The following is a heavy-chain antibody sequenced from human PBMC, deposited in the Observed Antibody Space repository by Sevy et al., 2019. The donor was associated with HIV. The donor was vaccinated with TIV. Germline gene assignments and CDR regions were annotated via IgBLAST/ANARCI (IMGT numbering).Heavy chain of an antibody. Sequence: GGSLRLSCAASGFTFSSYGMHWVRQAPGKGLEWVAVISYDGSNKYYADSVKGRFTISRDNSKNTLYLQMNSLRAEDTAVYYCAKGGPITMVRGVKVYYYGMDVWGQGTTVTVSS. J-gene: IGHJ6*02. D-gene: IGHD3-10*01. CDR1: GFTFSSYG. CDR2: ISYDGSNK. CDR3: AKGGPITMVRGVKVYYYGMDV. V-gene: IGHV3-30*18.